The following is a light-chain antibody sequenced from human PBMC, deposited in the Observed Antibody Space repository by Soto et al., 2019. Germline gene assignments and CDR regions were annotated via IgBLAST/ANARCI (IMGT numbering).Light chain of an antibody. CDR2: DAS. CDR3: QQSFSTLPIT. Sequence: DIQMTQSPSSLAASVGGRVTITCRASQNINTYLNWYQQKPGKAPNLLIYDASSLHSGVPSRFSGSGSGTDFTLTISSLQPDDFATYYCQQSFSTLPITFGPGTKVDIK. CDR1: QNINTY. V-gene: IGKV1-39*01. J-gene: IGKJ3*01.